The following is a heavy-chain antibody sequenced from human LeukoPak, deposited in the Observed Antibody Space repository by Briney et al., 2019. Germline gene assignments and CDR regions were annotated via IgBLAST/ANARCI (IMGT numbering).Heavy chain of an antibody. CDR3: ARDAGDYYDSSGYCLDY. Sequence: PGGSLRLSCAASGFTFSSYAMSWVRQAPGKGLEWVSVIYSGGSTYYADSVKGRFTISRDNSKNTLYLQMNSLRAEDTAVYYCARDAGDYYDSSGYCLDYWGQGTLVTVSS. D-gene: IGHD3-22*01. V-gene: IGHV3-53*01. J-gene: IGHJ4*02. CDR2: IYSGGST. CDR1: GFTFSSYA.